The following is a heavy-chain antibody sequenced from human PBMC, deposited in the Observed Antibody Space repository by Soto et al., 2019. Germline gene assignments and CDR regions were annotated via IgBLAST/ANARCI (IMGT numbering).Heavy chain of an antibody. Sequence: SETLSLTCAVSGVSISSGGYSWTWIRQPPGKGLEWIGYIYHSGSTYYNPSLKSRVTISVDRSKNQFSLKLSSVTAADTAVYYCARASPYYSDSSGPIDYWGQGTLVTVS. CDR1: GVSISSGGYS. CDR2: IYHSGST. V-gene: IGHV4-30-2*01. J-gene: IGHJ4*01. D-gene: IGHD3-22*01. CDR3: ARASPYYSDSSGPIDY.